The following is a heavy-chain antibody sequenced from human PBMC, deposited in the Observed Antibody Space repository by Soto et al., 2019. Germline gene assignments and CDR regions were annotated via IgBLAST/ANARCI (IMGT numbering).Heavy chain of an antibody. CDR3: ARFDYGDYVSDAFDI. V-gene: IGHV4-59*01. CDR1: GGSISSYY. D-gene: IGHD4-17*01. J-gene: IGHJ3*02. Sequence: QVQLQESGPGLVKPSETLSLTCTVSGGSISSYYWSWIRQPPGKGLEWIGYIYYSGSTNYNPSLKSRVTISVDTSKNQFSLKLSSVTAADTAVYYCARFDYGDYVSDAFDIWGQGTMVTVSS. CDR2: IYYSGST.